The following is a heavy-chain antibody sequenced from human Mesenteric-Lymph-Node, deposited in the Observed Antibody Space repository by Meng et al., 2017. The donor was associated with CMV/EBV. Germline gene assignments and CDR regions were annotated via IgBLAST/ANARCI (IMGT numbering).Heavy chain of an antibody. CDR3: ARGVLWGGIPGVDV. J-gene: IGHJ6*02. Sequence: ASVKVSCKASGYTFTSYGITWVRQAPGQGLEWMGWISTYNGNTNYAQKLQGRVTMTTDTSTSTAYMELRSLRSEDTAVYYCARGVLWGGIPGVDVWGQGTTVTVSS. V-gene: IGHV1-18*01. CDR1: GYTFTSYG. CDR2: ISTYNGNT. D-gene: IGHD2-21*01.